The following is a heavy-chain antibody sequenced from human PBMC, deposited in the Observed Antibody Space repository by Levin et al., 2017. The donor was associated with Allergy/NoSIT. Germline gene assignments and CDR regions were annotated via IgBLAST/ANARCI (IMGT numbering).Heavy chain of an antibody. CDR2: IYYSGST. Sequence: SETLSLTCTVSGGSISSYYWSWIRQPPGKGLEWIGYIYYSGSTNYNPSLKSRVTISVDTSKNQFSLKLSSVTAADTAVYYCARDRGDGYSRDAFDIWGQGTMVTVSS. V-gene: IGHV4-59*01. J-gene: IGHJ3*02. CDR1: GGSISSYY. D-gene: IGHD5-24*01. CDR3: ARDRGDGYSRDAFDI.